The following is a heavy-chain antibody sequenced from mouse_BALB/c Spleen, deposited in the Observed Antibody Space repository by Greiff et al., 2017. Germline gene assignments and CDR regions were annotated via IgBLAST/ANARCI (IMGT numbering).Heavy chain of an antibody. CDR1: GFSLTGYG. J-gene: IGHJ4*01. V-gene: IGHV2-6-7*01. CDR3: ARDPPVRRRQGYYAMDY. D-gene: IGHD2-14*01. Sequence: QVQLKESGPGLVAPSQSLSITCTVSGFSLTGYGVNWVRQPPGKGLEWLGMIWGDGSTDYNSALKSRLSISKDNSKSQVFLKMNSLQTDDTARYYCARDPPVRRRQGYYAMDYWGQGTSVTVSS. CDR2: IWGDGST.